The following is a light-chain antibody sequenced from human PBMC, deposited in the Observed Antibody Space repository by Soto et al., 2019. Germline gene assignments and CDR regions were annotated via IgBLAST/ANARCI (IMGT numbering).Light chain of an antibody. J-gene: IGKJ5*01. V-gene: IGKV3D-15*01. CDR1: QSVATN. Sequence: EIVMTQSPATLSVSPGERAPLSCRASQSVATNLAWYQQKPGQPPRLLIYGASSRASGIPDRFSGSGSGTGFTLTISSLEPEDFAVYYCQQYNNWPITFGQGTRLEIK. CDR2: GAS. CDR3: QQYNNWPIT.